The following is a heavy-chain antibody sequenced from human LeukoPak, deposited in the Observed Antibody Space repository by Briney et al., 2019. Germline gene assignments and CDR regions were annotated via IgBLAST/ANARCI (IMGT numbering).Heavy chain of an antibody. D-gene: IGHD6-13*01. V-gene: IGHV3-30*02. J-gene: IGHJ6*03. CDR1: GFTFSSYA. CDR3: ARVVGAAAGMDYYYYYMDV. CDR2: IHYDGSNN. Sequence: GGSLRLSCAASGFTFSSYAMHWVRQAPGKGLEGVAFIHYDGSNNYYADSVKGRFTISRDNAKNTLYLQMNSLRAEDTAVYYCARVVGAAAGMDYYYYYMDVWGKGTTVTVSS.